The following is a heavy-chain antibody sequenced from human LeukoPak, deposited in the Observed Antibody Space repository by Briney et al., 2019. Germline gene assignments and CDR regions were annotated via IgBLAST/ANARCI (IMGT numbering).Heavy chain of an antibody. CDR3: ARVYCSGGSCYPRWFDP. J-gene: IGHJ5*02. V-gene: IGHV1-18*04. Sequence: ASVKVSCKASGYTFTDYYIHWVRQAPGQGLEWMGWISAYNGNTNYAQKLQGGVTMTTDTSTSTAYMELRSLRSDDTAVYYCARVYCSGGSCYPRWFDPWGQGTLVTVSS. CDR2: ISAYNGNT. CDR1: GYTFTDYY. D-gene: IGHD2-15*01.